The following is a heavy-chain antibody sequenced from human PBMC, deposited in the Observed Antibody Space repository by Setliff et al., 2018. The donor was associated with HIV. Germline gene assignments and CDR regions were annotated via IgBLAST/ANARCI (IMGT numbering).Heavy chain of an antibody. Sequence: GGSLRLSCAASGFTFSSYWMHWVRQAPGKGLVWVSRVNIDGSRTSYADSVKGRFTMSRDNAQNSLYLQMNSLRVEDTATYYCARARGSVGYYGSGTMYHMDVWGKGTTVTVSS. V-gene: IGHV3-74*01. CDR1: GFTFSSYW. J-gene: IGHJ6*03. D-gene: IGHD3-10*01. CDR3: ARARGSVGYYGSGTMYHMDV. CDR2: VNIDGSRT.